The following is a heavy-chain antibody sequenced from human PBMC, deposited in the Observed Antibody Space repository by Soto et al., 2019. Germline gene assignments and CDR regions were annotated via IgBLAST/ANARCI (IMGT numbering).Heavy chain of an antibody. CDR1: GFTFSSFA. D-gene: IGHD1-26*01. CDR3: AKGVSGSYDFYRFDP. CDR2: ISGGGTST. Sequence: EVQLLESGGGLVQPGGSLRLSCAASGFTFSSFAMTWVRQAPGKGLEWVSVISGGGTSTYYAGSVKGRFTISRDNSRNTLSLQMNSLRAEDTAIYYCAKGVSGSYDFYRFDPWGQGTLVTVSS. V-gene: IGHV3-23*01. J-gene: IGHJ5*02.